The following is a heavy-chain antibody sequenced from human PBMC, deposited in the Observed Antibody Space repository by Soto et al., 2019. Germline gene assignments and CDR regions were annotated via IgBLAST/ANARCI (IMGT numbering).Heavy chain of an antibody. D-gene: IGHD4-17*01. J-gene: IGHJ4*02. CDR2: IYPGDSDT. V-gene: IGHV5-51*01. Sequence: VESLKISCKGSGYIFTSYWICCLRQMPVKGLEWMGIIYPGDSDTRYSPSFQGQVTISADKSISTAYLQWSSLKASDTAMYYCATRTVNWADYWGQGTLVTVSS. CDR1: GYIFTSYW. CDR3: ATRTVNWADY.